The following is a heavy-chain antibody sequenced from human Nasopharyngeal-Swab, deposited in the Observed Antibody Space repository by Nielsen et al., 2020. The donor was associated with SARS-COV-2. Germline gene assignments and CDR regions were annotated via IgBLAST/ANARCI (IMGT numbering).Heavy chain of an antibody. CDR2: IYHTGST. CDR3: ARRRGPAYYYYMDV. J-gene: IGHJ6*03. Sequence: SCRVSDDSISRGDYYWSWIRQSPVKGLEWIGYIYHTGSTSYNPSLRSRVIISSDASKNQFSLRLSSVTAADTAMYYCARRRGPAYYYYMDVWGKGTPVTVSS. V-gene: IGHV4-30-4*01. CDR1: DDSISRGDYY.